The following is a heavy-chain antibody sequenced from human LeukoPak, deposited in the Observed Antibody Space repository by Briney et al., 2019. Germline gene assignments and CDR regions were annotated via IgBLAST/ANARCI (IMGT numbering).Heavy chain of an antibody. V-gene: IGHV3-33*01. D-gene: IGHD5-12*01. CDR2: IWYDGSNK. Sequence: HPGRSLRLSCAASGFTFSSYGMHWVRQAPGKGLEWVAVIWYDGSNKYYADSVKGRFTISRDNSKNTLYLQMNGLRAEDTAVYYCARAGGYSGYDPLVYWGQGTLVTVSS. CDR1: GFTFSSYG. CDR3: ARAGGYSGYDPLVY. J-gene: IGHJ4*02.